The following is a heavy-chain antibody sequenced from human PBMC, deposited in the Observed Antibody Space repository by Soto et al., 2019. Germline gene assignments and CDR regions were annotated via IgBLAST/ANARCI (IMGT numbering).Heavy chain of an antibody. V-gene: IGHV4-30-4*01. CDR2: IYYSGST. CDR1: GGSISSGDYY. J-gene: IGHJ4*02. CDR3: AREQYYYDSSATEIDY. Sequence: SETLSRTCTVSGGSISSGDYYWSWIRQPPGKGLEWIGYIYYSGSTYYNPSLKSRVTISVDTSKNQFSLKLSSVTAADTAVYYCAREQYYYDSSATEIDYWGQGTLVTVSS. D-gene: IGHD3-22*01.